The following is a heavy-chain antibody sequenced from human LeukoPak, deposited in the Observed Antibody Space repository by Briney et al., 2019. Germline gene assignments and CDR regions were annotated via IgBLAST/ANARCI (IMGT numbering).Heavy chain of an antibody. J-gene: IGHJ4*02. V-gene: IGHV4-4*07. CDR2: IYTSGST. CDR3: AREAIWSGYKWVDY. Sequence: SSETLSLTCTVSGGSISSYYWSWIRQPAGKGLEWIGRIYTSGSTNYNPSLKSRVTISVDTSKNQFSLKLSSVTAADTAVYYCAREAIWSGYKWVDYWGQGTLVTVSS. D-gene: IGHD3-3*01. CDR1: GGSISSYY.